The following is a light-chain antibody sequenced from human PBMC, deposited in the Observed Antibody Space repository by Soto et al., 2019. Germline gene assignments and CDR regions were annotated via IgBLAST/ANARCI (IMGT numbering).Light chain of an antibody. CDR3: CEYAGSYHVG. CDR2: DGS. CDR1: SSDVGGYTY. J-gene: IGLJ2*01. V-gene: IGLV2-11*01. Sequence: QSALTQPRSVSGSPGQSVTISCTGTSSDVGGYTYVSWYQQHPGKAPKLMIYDGSRRPSGVPDRFSGSKSGNTASITISGLQAEDEAYYYCCEYAGSYHVGFGGGTKLTVL.